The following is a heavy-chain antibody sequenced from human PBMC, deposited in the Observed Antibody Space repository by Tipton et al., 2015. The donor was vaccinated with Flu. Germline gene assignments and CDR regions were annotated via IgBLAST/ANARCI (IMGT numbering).Heavy chain of an antibody. CDR2: NSYSGNT. J-gene: IGHJ5*02. D-gene: IGHD2-15*01. V-gene: IGHV4-59*01. Sequence: TLSLTCTVSGGSISSDCWSWIRQPPGKGLEWIGYNSYSGNTNYNPSLKSRVTISLDTSKNQFSLKLTSVTVADTAVYYCARVGYCSGGSCYEYRWGRGTLVTVSS. CDR3: ARVGYCSGGSCYEYR. CDR1: GGSISSDC.